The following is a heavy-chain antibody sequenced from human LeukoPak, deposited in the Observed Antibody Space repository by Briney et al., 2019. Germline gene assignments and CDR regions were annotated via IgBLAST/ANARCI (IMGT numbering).Heavy chain of an antibody. CDR1: GHSFTNYW. J-gene: IGHJ6*02. D-gene: IGHD3-16*01. CDR3: ARDGGYGTYNYYTMDV. CDR2: IYPGDSDT. V-gene: IGHV5-51*01. Sequence: GESLKISCKGSGHSFTNYWIAWVRQLPGKGLEWMGIIYPGDSDTRYSPSFQGQVIISADKSISTAYLQWSSLKASDTAMYYCARDGGYGTYNYYTMDVWGQGTPVTVSS.